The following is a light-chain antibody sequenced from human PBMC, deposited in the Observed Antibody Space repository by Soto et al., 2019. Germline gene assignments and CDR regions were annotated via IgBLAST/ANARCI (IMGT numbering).Light chain of an antibody. Sequence: QSALTQPASVSGSPGQSITVSCTGTSSDVGGYNYVSWYQQHPGKAPQLLIYEVNIRPSGVSNRFSASKSGNTASLTISGLQADEEAAYYRTSYKSSSTLVFGTRTKVTV. V-gene: IGLV2-14*01. CDR2: EVN. CDR3: TSYKSSSTLV. CDR1: SSDVGGYNY. J-gene: IGLJ1*01.